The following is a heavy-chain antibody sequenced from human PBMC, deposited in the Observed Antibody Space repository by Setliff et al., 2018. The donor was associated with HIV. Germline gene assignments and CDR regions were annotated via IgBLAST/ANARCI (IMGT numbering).Heavy chain of an antibody. J-gene: IGHJ4*02. CDR2: ISSTSTYT. CDR3: ARDKGPNLLDY. CDR1: GFTFSDYT. D-gene: IGHD2-8*01. Sequence: GGSLRLSCVASGFTFSDYTMNWVRQAPGKGLEWVSSISSTSTYTYYADSLKGRFTTSRDNAKNSLYLQMNSLRAEDTAVYYCARDKGPNLLDYWGQGTLVTVSS. V-gene: IGHV3-21*06.